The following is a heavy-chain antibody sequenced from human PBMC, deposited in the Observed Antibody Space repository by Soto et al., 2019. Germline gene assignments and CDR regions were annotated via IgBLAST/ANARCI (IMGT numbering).Heavy chain of an antibody. D-gene: IGHD3-3*01. V-gene: IGHV4-59*01. CDR2: IYYSGST. J-gene: IGHJ5*02. CDR1: GGSISSYY. Sequence: PSETLSLTCTVSGGSISSYYWSWIRQPPGKGLEWIGYIYYSGSTNYNPSLKSRVTISVDTSKNQFSLKLSSVTAADTAVYYCAKTPLDFWSGFRFDPWGQGTLVTVSS. CDR3: AKTPLDFWSGFRFDP.